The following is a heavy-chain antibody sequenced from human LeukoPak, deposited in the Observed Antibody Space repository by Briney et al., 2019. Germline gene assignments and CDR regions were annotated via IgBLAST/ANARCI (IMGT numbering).Heavy chain of an antibody. D-gene: IGHD6-19*01. V-gene: IGHV4-34*01. CDR1: GGSFSGYY. J-gene: IGHJ5*02. CDR3: ARAHSSGWPHMFDP. CDR2: INHSGST. Sequence: PSETLSLTCAVYGGSFSGYYWSWIRQPPGKGLEWIGEINHSGSTNYNPSLKSRVTISVDTSKNQFSLKLSSVTAADTAVYYCARAHSSGWPHMFDPWGQGTLVTVSS.